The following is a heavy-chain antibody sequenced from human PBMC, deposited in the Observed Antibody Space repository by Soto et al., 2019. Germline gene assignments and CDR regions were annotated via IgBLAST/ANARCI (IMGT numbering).Heavy chain of an antibody. CDR1: GGTFSSYA. CDR3: ARTVGRPRGFSSIAADYYYYGMDV. J-gene: IGHJ6*02. Sequence: SVKVSCKASGGTFSSYAISWVRQAPGQGLEWMGGIIPIFGTANYAQKFQGRVTITADESTSTAYMELSSLRSEDTAVYYCARTVGRPRGFSSIAADYYYYGMDVWGQGTTVTVSS. V-gene: IGHV1-69*13. D-gene: IGHD6-6*01. CDR2: IIPIFGTA.